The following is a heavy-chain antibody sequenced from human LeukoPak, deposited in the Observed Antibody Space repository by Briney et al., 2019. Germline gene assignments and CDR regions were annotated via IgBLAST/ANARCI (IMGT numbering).Heavy chain of an antibody. CDR2: IYHSGST. CDR3: ARSAGHWYFDL. V-gene: IGHV4-38-2*02. CDR1: GYSISSGYY. J-gene: IGHJ2*01. Sequence: SETLSLTCTVSGYSISSGYYWGWIRQPPGKGLEWIGSIYHSGSTYYNPSLKSRVTISVDTSKNQFSLKLSSVTAADTAVYYCARSAGHWYFDLWGRGTLVTVSS. D-gene: IGHD6-13*01.